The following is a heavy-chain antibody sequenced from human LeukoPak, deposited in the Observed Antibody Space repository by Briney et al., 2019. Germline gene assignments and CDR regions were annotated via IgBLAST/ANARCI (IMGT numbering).Heavy chain of an antibody. CDR3: TTEGVDTAMVYSGKRDAFDI. Sequence: GGSLRLSCAASGFTFSNAWMSWVRQAPGKGLEWVGRIKSKTDGGTTDYAAPVKGRFTISRDDSKNTLYLQMNSLKTEDTAVYYCTTEGVDTAMVYSGKRDAFDIWGQGTMVTVSS. V-gene: IGHV3-15*01. D-gene: IGHD5-18*01. J-gene: IGHJ3*02. CDR1: GFTFSNAW. CDR2: IKSKTDGGTT.